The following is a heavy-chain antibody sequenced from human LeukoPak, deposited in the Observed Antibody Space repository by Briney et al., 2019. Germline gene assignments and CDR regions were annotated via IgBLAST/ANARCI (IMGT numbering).Heavy chain of an antibody. CDR3: AKDSKGPYDFWSGYSRMDV. V-gene: IGHV3-30*18. CDR2: ISYDGSNK. J-gene: IGHJ6*02. Sequence: PGGSLRLSRAAPGFTFSSYGMHWVRQAPGKGLEWVAVISYDGSNKYYADSVKGRFTISRDNSKNTLYLQMNSLRAEDTAVYYCAKDSKGPYDFWSGYSRMDVWGQGTTVTVSS. D-gene: IGHD3-3*01. CDR1: GFTFSSYG.